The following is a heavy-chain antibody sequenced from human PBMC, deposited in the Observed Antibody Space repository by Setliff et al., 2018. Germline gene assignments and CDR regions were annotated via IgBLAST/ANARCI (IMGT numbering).Heavy chain of an antibody. CDR2: IIPIFGTT. D-gene: IGHD5-12*01. V-gene: IGHV1-69*05. J-gene: IGHJ6*03. CDR1: GGTFSNYD. Sequence: SVKVSCRASGGTFSNYDISWVRQAPGQGLEWMGGIIPIFGTTNYAQRFQGRVTITTDESTSTAYMELSSLRSEDTAVYYCARERGDIVTTTSYYYYLDVWGKGTTVTVSS. CDR3: ARERGDIVTTTSYYYYLDV.